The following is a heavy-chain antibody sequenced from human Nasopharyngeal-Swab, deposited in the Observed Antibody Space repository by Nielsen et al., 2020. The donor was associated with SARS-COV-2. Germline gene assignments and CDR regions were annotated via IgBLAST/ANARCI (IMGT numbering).Heavy chain of an antibody. D-gene: IGHD1-26*01. CDR1: GFTFSSYW. J-gene: IGHJ4*02. V-gene: IGHV3-74*01. CDR3: ARGTQWELRFDY. Sequence: GESLKISCAASGFTFSSYWMHWVRQAPGKGLVWASRINSDGSSTSYADSVKGRFTISRDNAKNTLYLQMNSLRAEDTAVYYCARGTQWELRFDYWGQGTLVTVSS. CDR2: INSDGSST.